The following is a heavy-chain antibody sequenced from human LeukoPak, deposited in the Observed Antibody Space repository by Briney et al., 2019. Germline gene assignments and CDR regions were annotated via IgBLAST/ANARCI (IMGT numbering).Heavy chain of an antibody. CDR3: AGPLEDSSGYYLD. J-gene: IGHJ4*02. CDR2: IYHSGST. D-gene: IGHD3-22*01. V-gene: IGHV4-4*02. CDR1: GGSISSSNW. Sequence: SGTLSLTCAVSGGSISSSNWWSWVHQPPGKGLEWIGEIYHSGSTNYNPSLKSRVTISVDKSKNQFSLKLSSVTAADTAVYYCAGPLEDSSGYYLDWGQGTLVTVSS.